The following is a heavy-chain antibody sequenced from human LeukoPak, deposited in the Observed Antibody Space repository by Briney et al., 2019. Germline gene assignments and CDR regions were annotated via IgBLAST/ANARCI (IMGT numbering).Heavy chain of an antibody. D-gene: IGHD4-17*01. V-gene: IGHV1-18*01. CDR2: ISAYNGNT. CDR1: GYTFTSYG. CDR3: AKRTTVTTYTGSWFDP. J-gene: IGHJ5*02. Sequence: AASVKVSCKASGYTFTSYGFSWVRQAPGQGLEWMGWISAYNGNTNYAQKLQGRVTMTTDTSTSTAYMELRSLRSDDTAVYYCAKRTTVTTYTGSWFDPWGQGTLVTVSS.